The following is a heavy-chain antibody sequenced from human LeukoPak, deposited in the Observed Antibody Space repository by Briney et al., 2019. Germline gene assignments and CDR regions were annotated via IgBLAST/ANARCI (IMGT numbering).Heavy chain of an antibody. Sequence: PGGSLRLSCAASGVTFSSDGMHWVRQAPGKGLEGVAVIWYDGSNKYYADSVKGRFTIPRDNSKNTLYLQMNRLRAEDTAVYYRAKDLTVGATIDWFDPWGQGTMVTVSS. D-gene: IGHD1-26*01. CDR2: IWYDGSNK. CDR1: GVTFSSDG. J-gene: IGHJ5*02. V-gene: IGHV3-33*06. CDR3: AKDLTVGATIDWFDP.